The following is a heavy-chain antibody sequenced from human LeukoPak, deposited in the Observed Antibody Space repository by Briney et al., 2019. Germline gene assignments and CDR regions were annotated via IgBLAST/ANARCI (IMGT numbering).Heavy chain of an antibody. V-gene: IGHV3-23*01. J-gene: IGHJ4*02. CDR3: AKEYHDILTGYQTTFDY. D-gene: IGHD3-9*01. CDR2: ISDNGAYM. CDR1: GFTFSTDA. Sequence: GGSLRLSCAASGFTFSTDAMSWVRQAPGKGLEWVSAISDNGAYMYYADSVKGRFTISRDNSKNMVYLQMNCLRAEDTATYYCAKEYHDILTGYQTTFDYWGQGTPVTVSS.